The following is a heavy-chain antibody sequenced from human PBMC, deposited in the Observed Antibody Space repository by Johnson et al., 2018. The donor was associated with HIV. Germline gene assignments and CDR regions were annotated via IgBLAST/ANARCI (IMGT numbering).Heavy chain of an antibody. CDR3: AKSDSGYDAFDI. D-gene: IGHD5-12*01. CDR1: GISVSSYY. CDR2: ISSGGST. V-gene: IGHV3-66*02. J-gene: IGHJ3*02. Sequence: VQLVESGGGLVQPEGSLRLSCAASGISVSSYYMSWVRQAPGKGLEWVSVISSGGSTYYADSVKGRFTISRDNSKNTLYLQMNSLLPEDTAVYYCAKSDSGYDAFDIWGQGTMVTVSS.